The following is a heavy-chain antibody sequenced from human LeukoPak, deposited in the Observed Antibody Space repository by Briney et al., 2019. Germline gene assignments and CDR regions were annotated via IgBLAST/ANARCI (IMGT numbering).Heavy chain of an antibody. CDR3: APYSPAQGNFDY. Sequence: SETLSLTCTVSGGSISSYYWSWIRQPPGKGLEWIGYIYYSGSTNYNPSLKSRVTISVDTSKNQFSLKLSSVTAADTAVYYCAPYSPAQGNFDYWGQGTLVTVSS. D-gene: IGHD6-13*01. V-gene: IGHV4-59*01. CDR2: IYYSGST. CDR1: GGSISSYY. J-gene: IGHJ4*02.